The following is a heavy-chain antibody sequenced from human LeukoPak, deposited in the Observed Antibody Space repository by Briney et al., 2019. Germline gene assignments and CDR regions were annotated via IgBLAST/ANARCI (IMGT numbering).Heavy chain of an antibody. CDR1: GGSFSGYY. J-gene: IGHJ4*02. V-gene: IGHV4-34*01. CDR3: ARGRSGIAVAGPGRYFDY. D-gene: IGHD6-19*01. CDR2: IKHSGST. Sequence: PAPTLSLTSAGYGGSFSGYYWGSPRHPPGAGLGWIGIIKHSGSTNYNPTLKSRVTISVDTSKIQFSLNLSSVTAADTAVYYCARGRSGIAVAGPGRYFDYWGQGTLVTVSS.